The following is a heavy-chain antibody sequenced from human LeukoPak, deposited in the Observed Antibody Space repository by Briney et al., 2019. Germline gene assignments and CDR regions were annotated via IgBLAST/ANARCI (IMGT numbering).Heavy chain of an antibody. D-gene: IGHD2-15*01. V-gene: IGHV1-69*04. CDR1: GYTFTRSA. CDR2: LIPILGIE. CDR3: ARATFYGCCGGGSCDSGALEY. J-gene: IGHJ4*02. Sequence: SVKVSCTAYGYTFTRSAINRVRQAPGDGLEWMGRLIPILGIENYAQKFPGRVTITPDKPTRAAYMGRSSLRSEDTAVYYCARATFYGCCGGGSCDSGALEYCGQGALVTVSS.